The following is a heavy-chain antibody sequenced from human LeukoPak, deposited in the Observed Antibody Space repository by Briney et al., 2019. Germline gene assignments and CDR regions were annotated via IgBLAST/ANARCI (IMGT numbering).Heavy chain of an antibody. Sequence: SETLSLTCAVYGGSFSGYYWSWIRQPPGKGLEWIGEINHSGSTNYNPSLKSRVTISVDTSKNQFSLKLSSVTAADTAAYYCARGLDDFWSGPAYDPWGQGTLVTVSS. CDR2: INHSGST. CDR1: GGSFSGYY. D-gene: IGHD3-3*01. J-gene: IGHJ5*02. CDR3: ARGLDDFWSGPAYDP. V-gene: IGHV4-34*01.